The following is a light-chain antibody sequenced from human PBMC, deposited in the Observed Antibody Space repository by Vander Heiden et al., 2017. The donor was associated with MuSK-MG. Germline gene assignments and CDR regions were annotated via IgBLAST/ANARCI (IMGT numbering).Light chain of an antibody. CDR3: RGDSTSPLS. CDR1: QSLLHRLNNNNY. CDR2: WAS. V-gene: IGKV4-1*01. Sequence: DIRVPHPQQSRPGSLGGRATINCRSSQSLLHRLNNNNYLAWFQQKPGQPPKLLIYWASTRESRVRDRFSGSGSGTDFTLTISGLQVEDVADSFCRGDSTSPLSFGAGTKVTIK. J-gene: IGKJ4*01.